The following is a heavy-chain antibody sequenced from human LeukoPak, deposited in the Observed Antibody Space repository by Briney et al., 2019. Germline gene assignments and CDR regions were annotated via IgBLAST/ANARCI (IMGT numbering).Heavy chain of an antibody. J-gene: IGHJ5*02. CDR1: GYTFTGYY. CDR2: INPNSGGT. CDR3: ARLHSYNYAWFDP. Sequence: ASVKVSCKASGYTFTGYYMHWVRQAPAQGLEWMGWINPNSGGTNYAQKFQGRVTMTRDTSISTAYMELSRLRLDDTAVYYCARLHSYNYAWFDPWGQGTLVTVSS. D-gene: IGHD3-16*01. V-gene: IGHV1-2*02.